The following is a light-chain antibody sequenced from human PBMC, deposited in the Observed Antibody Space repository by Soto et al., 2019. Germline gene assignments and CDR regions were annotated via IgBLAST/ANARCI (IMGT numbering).Light chain of an antibody. CDR3: SSYTSSSILNFYV. CDR1: SSDVGGYNY. CDR2: DVS. V-gene: IGLV2-14*01. J-gene: IGLJ1*01. Sequence: QSVLTQPSSVSGSPGQSITISCTGTSSDVGGYNYVSWYQQHPGKAPKLMIYDVSNRPSGVSNRFSGSKSGNTASLTISGLQAEDEADYYCSSYTSSSILNFYVFGTGTKATVL.